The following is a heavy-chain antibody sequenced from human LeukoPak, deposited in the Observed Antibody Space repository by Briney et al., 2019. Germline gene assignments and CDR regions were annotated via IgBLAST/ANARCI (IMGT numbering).Heavy chain of an antibody. V-gene: IGHV3-23*01. J-gene: IGHJ6*02. CDR1: GFTFSSYA. Sequence: HPGGSLRLSCAASGFTFSSYATSWVRQAPGKGLEWVSAISGSGGSTYYADSVKGRFTISRDDSKNTAYLQMNSLKTEDTAVYYCTRHGASVLYPGIAVAGKRGDYYYGMDVWGQGTTVTVSS. CDR2: ISGSGGST. CDR3: TRHGASVLYPGIAVAGKRGDYYYGMDV. D-gene: IGHD6-19*01.